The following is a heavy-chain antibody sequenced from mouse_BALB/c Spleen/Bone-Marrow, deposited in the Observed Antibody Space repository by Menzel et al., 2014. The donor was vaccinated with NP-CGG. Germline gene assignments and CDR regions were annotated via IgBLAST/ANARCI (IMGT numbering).Heavy chain of an antibody. D-gene: IGHD4-1*01. Sequence: VKVVESGAELARPGASVKLSCKASGYTFTDYYINWVKQRTGQGLEWIGEIYPRSDNTYYNEKFKGKATLTADKSSSTAYLQLSSLTSEDSAVYFCARDWDYYAMDYWGQGTSVTVSS. V-gene: IGHV1-77*01. CDR2: IYPRSDNT. CDR3: ARDWDYYAMDY. J-gene: IGHJ4*01. CDR1: GYTFTDYY.